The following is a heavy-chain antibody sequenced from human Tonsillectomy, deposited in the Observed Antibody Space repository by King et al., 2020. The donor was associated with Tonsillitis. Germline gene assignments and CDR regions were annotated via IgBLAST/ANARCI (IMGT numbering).Heavy chain of an antibody. D-gene: IGHD3-22*01. CDR2: ISTTGRSF. V-gene: IGHV3-21*01. Sequence: VQLVESGGGLVRPGWSLRLSCATSGFIFSNYDMNWVRQDPGKGLEWVSSISTTGRSFYDSDFVKARFTTSSDNAKKSLSLLMNCLRVEDTAVYFCAKDKGADYYDSGRGAFDIWGHGTMVTVSS. CDR1: GFIFSNYD. J-gene: IGHJ3*02. CDR3: AKDKGADYYDSGRGAFDI.